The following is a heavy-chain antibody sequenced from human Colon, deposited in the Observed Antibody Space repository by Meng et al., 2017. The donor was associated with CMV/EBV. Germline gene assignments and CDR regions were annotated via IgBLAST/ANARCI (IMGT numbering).Heavy chain of an antibody. D-gene: IGHD2-2*01. V-gene: IGHV3-21*01. CDR2: ISSGGSYI. Sequence: GGSLRLSCAASGFTFSSYAMSWVRQAPGKGLEWVSSISSGGSYIYYADSMKGRFTISRDNAKNSLYLQMNSLRAEDTAIYYCARVLDQLLWYPMDVWGQGTTVTVSS. J-gene: IGHJ6*02. CDR3: ARVLDQLLWYPMDV. CDR1: GFTFSSYA.